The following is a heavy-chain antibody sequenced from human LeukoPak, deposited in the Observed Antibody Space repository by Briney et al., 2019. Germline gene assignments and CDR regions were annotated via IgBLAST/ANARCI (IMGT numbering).Heavy chain of an antibody. Sequence: PGGSLRLSCAASGFTFETYWMHWVRQAPEKGLEWVSCINGYGSITNYADSVKGRFTISRDNAKNTLYLQMNSLRVEDTAVYYCARDDPTVTTGPPVGSWGQGTLVTVSS. CDR3: ARDDPTVTTGPPVGS. J-gene: IGHJ4*02. D-gene: IGHD4-17*01. CDR1: GFTFETYW. V-gene: IGHV3-74*01. CDR2: INGYGSIT.